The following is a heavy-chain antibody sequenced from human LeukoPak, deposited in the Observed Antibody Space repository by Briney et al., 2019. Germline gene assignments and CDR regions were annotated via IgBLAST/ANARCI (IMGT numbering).Heavy chain of an antibody. V-gene: IGHV4-39*01. J-gene: IGHJ4*02. CDR2: IYYSGST. D-gene: IGHD3-22*01. CDR3: ARQPRYYYDSSGYYLDY. Sequence: PSETLSLTCTVSGGSISSSSYYWGWIRQPPGKGLEWIGSIYYSGSTYYKPSLKSRVTISVDTSKNQFSLKLSSVTAADTAVYYCARQPRYYYDSSGYYLDYWGQGTLVTVSS. CDR1: GGSISSSSYY.